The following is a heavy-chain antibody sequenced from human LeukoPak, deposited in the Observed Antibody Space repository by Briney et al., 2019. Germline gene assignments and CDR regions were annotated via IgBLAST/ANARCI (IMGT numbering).Heavy chain of an antibody. CDR1: GFTFRSYA. V-gene: IGHV3-23*01. J-gene: IGHJ5*02. CDR3: AKGNDFWSGYYPWFDP. CDR2: ISGSGGST. Sequence: GGSLRLSCAASGFTFRSYAINWVRQAPGKGLEWVSVISGSGGSTYYADSVKGRFTISRDNSKNTLYLQMNSLRAEDTAVYYCAKGNDFWSGYYPWFDPWGQGTLVTVSS. D-gene: IGHD3-3*01.